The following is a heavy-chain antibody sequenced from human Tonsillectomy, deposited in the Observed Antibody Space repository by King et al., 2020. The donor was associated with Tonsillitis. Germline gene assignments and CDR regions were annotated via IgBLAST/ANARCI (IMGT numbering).Heavy chain of an antibody. Sequence: QLVQSGAEMKKPGESLKISCKGSGYIFMSHWIGWVRQMPGKGLEWMGIIYPGDSDTRYSPSFQGQVTISADKSISTAYLQWSSLKASDTAMYYCSRQPSGGDADAFDIWGQGTMVAVSS. CDR2: IYPGDSDT. J-gene: IGHJ3*02. D-gene: IGHD3-16*01. CDR3: SRQPSGGDADAFDI. V-gene: IGHV5-51*01. CDR1: GYIFMSHW.